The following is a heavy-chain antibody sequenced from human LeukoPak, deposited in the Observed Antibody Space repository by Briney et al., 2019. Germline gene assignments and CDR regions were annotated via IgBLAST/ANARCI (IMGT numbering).Heavy chain of an antibody. Sequence: PSETLSLTCTVSGGSISSGGYSWSWIRQHPGKGLEWIGYIYYSGSTYYNPSLKSRVTISVDTSKNQFSLKLSSVTAADTAVYYCARGKPGLPALYVSQPYYYYGMDVWGQGTTVTVSS. V-gene: IGHV4-31*03. J-gene: IGHJ6*02. CDR3: ARGKPGLPALYVSQPYYYYGMDV. D-gene: IGHD2-2*02. CDR1: GGSISSGGYS. CDR2: IYYSGST.